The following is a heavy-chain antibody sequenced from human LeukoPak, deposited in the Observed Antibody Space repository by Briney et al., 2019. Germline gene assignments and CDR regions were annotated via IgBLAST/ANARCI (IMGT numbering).Heavy chain of an antibody. J-gene: IGHJ5*02. D-gene: IGHD3-10*01. CDR2: IYHSGST. CDR3: ARGRYYRRINWFDP. CDR1: GGSISSGGYS. Sequence: PSETLSLTCAVSGGSISSGGYSWSWIRQPPGKGLEWIGYIYHSGSTNYNPSLKSRVTISVDTSKNRFSLKLSSVTAADTAVYYCARGRYYRRINWFDPWGQGTLVTVSS. V-gene: IGHV4-30-2*01.